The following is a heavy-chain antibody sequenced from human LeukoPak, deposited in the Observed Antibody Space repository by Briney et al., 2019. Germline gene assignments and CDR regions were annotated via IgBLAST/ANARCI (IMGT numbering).Heavy chain of an antibody. CDR3: AREGSGIAVAGNGFDP. CDR1: GGSISSGDYY. D-gene: IGHD6-19*01. Sequence: PSETLSLTCTVSGGSISSGDYYWSWIRQPPGKGLEWIGYIYYSGSTYYNPSLKSRVTISVDTSKNQFSLKLSSVTAADTAVYYCAREGSGIAVAGNGFDPWGQGTLATVSS. CDR2: IYYSGST. J-gene: IGHJ5*02. V-gene: IGHV4-30-4*01.